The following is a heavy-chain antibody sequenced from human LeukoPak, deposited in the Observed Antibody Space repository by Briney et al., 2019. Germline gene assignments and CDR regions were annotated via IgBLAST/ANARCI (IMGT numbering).Heavy chain of an antibody. D-gene: IGHD3-10*01. CDR1: GFTFNNHA. CDR2: ISGSGGST. CDR3: TKDFRGSGYFFDY. J-gene: IGHJ4*02. V-gene: IGHV3-23*01. Sequence: PGGSLRLSCVVSGFTFNNHAMSWVRQAPGKGLEWVSAISGSGGSTFYAGSVRGRFTISRDNSKNTLYLQMDSLRAEDTAIYYCTKDFRGSGYFFDYWGQGTPVTVSS.